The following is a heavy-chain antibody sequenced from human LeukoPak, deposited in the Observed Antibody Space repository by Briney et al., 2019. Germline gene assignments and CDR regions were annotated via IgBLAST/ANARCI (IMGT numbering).Heavy chain of an antibody. CDR2: IIPIFGTA. D-gene: IGHD5-12*01. V-gene: IGHV1-69*05. J-gene: IGHJ4*02. Sequence: SVKVSCKAFGGSFSSEAISWVRQAPGQGLEWMGGIIPIFGTANYAQKFQGRVTITTDESTSTAYMELSSLRSEDTAVYYCARDSGYITYFDYWGQGTLVTVSS. CDR3: ARDSGYITYFDY. CDR1: GGSFSSEA.